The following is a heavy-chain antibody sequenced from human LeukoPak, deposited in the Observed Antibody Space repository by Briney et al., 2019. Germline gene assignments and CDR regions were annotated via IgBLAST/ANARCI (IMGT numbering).Heavy chain of an antibody. V-gene: IGHV4-4*09. CDR3: ARLKAAATSITYHYFDV. J-gene: IGHJ2*01. Sequence: SETLSLTCTVSSASISSDFWSWIRQPPGMGLEWVADINSDGNTNYNPSLKSRSTISLDTSKNQFSLRVNSVTATDTAVYYCARLKAAATSITYHYFDVWGRGTLVTVSS. CDR2: INSDGNT. D-gene: IGHD2-15*01. CDR1: SASISSDF.